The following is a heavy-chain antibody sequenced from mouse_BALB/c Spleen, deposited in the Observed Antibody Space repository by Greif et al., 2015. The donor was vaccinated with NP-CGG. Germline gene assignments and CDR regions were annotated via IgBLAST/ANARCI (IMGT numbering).Heavy chain of an antibody. CDR2: ISSGGGST. Sequence: EVKLEESGGGLVKPGGSLKLSCAASGFAFSSYDMSWVRQTPEKRLEWVAYISSGGGSTYYPDTVKGRFTISRDNAKNTLYLQMSSLKSEDTAMYYCARHEGYYAMDYWGQGTSVTVSS. V-gene: IGHV5-12-1*01. J-gene: IGHJ4*01. CDR1: GFAFSSYD. CDR3: ARHEGYYAMDY.